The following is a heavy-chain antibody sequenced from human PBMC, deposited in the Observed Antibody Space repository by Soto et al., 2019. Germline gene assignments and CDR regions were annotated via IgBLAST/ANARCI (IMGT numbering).Heavy chain of an antibody. J-gene: IGHJ6*02. CDR1: GYSFTSYW. Sequence: GESLNISCKGSGYSFTSYWIGLVRQMPGKGLEWMGIIYPGDSDTRYSPSFQGQVTISADKSISTAYLQWSSLKASDTAMYYCARLYGERYYYYGMDVWGQGTTVTVSS. CDR2: IYPGDSDT. CDR3: ARLYGERYYYYGMDV. D-gene: IGHD4-17*01. V-gene: IGHV5-51*01.